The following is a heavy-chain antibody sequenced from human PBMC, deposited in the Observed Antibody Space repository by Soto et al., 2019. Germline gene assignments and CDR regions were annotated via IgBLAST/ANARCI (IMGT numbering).Heavy chain of an antibody. CDR1: GFTFSGSA. V-gene: IGHV3-73*02. CDR3: TTGGYDDTYYFDY. J-gene: IGHJ4*02. CDR2: IRSKANSYAT. Sequence: EVQLVESGGGLVQPGGSLKLSCAASGFTFSGSAMHWVRQASGKGLEWVGRIRSKANSYATAYAASVKGRLTISRDASKNTAYLQMNSLKTEDTAVYYCTTGGYDDTYYFDYWGQGTLVTVSS. D-gene: IGHD5-12*01.